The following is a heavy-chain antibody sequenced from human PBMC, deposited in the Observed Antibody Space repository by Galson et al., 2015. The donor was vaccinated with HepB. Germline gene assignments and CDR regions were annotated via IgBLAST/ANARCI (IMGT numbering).Heavy chain of an antibody. CDR3: AAAPIIITMIDLLAFDI. CDR2: IVVGSGNT. D-gene: IGHD3-22*01. J-gene: IGHJ3*02. V-gene: IGHV1-58*02. Sequence: SVKVSCKASGFTFTSSAMQWVRQARGQRLEWIGWIVVGSGNTNYAQKFQERVTITRDMSTSTAYMELSSLRSEDTAVYYCAAAPIIITMIDLLAFDIWGQGTMVTVSS. CDR1: GFTFTSSA.